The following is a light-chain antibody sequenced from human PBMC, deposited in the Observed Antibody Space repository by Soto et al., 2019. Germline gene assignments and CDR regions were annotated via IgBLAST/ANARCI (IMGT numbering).Light chain of an antibody. CDR3: QSYDNSLSGSWV. J-gene: IGLJ3*02. Sequence: QSALTQPASVSGSPGQSITISCTGTSSDVGGYNYVSWYQQHPGKAPKLMIYEVTNRPSGVSNRFSGSKSGNTASLTINGLQAEDEAHYYCQSYDNSLSGSWVFGGGTKLTVL. V-gene: IGLV2-14*01. CDR2: EVT. CDR1: SSDVGGYNY.